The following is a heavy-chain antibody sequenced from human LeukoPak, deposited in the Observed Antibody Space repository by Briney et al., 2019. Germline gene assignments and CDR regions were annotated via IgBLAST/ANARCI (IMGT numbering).Heavy chain of an antibody. D-gene: IGHD3-10*01. J-gene: IGHJ5*02. CDR1: GGSFSGYY. CDR2: INHSGST. V-gene: IGHV4-34*01. CDR3: ARGSRYGITMVRGVIRDQNWFDP. Sequence: SETLSLTCAVYGGSFSGYYWSWIRQPPGKGLEWSGEINHSGSTNYNPSLKSRVTISVDTSKNQFSLKLSSVTAADTAVYYCARGSRYGITMVRGVIRDQNWFDPWGQGTLVTVSS.